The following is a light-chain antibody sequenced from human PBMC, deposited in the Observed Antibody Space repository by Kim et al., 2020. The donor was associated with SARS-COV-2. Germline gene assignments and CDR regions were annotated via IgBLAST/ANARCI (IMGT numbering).Light chain of an antibody. CDR2: GSS. V-gene: IGLV1-40*01. J-gene: IGLJ1*01. Sequence: QSVLTQPPSVSGAPGQRVTISCTGSSSNIGAGYDVHWYQQLPGTAPKLLIYGSSNRPSGVPDRFSGSQSGTSASLAITGLQAEDEADYYCQSYDSSLSGYVFGTGTKVTVL. CDR3: QSYDSSLSGYV. CDR1: SSNIGAGYD.